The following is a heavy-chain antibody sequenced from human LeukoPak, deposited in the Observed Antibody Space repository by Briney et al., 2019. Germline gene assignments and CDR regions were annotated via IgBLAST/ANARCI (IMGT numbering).Heavy chain of an antibody. CDR3: AKGVVPAATSPLCYMDV. V-gene: IGHV3-53*01. Sequence: PGGSLRLSCAASGFSVSSDYMTWVRQAPGKGLERVSVIYTAGSTYYADSVKGRFTISRDNSKNTLYLQMNSLRAEDTAVYYCAKGVVPAATSPLCYMDVWGKGTTVTVSS. D-gene: IGHD2-2*01. CDR2: IYTAGST. CDR1: GFSVSSDY. J-gene: IGHJ6*03.